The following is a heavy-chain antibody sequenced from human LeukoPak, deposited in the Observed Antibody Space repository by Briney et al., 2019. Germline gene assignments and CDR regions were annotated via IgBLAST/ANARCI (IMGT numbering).Heavy chain of an antibody. V-gene: IGHV4-38-2*01. Sequence: SETLSLTCAVSGYPISSSYYWGWIRQSPGKRLEWIGSIYHSGSTYCNPSLKRRVTISVDNSNNQSSLKVSSVTAADTAVYYCASYSSGWYYFDCWGQGTLVTVSS. CDR3: ASYSSGWYYFDC. CDR1: GYPISSSYY. J-gene: IGHJ4*02. CDR2: IYHSGST. D-gene: IGHD6-19*01.